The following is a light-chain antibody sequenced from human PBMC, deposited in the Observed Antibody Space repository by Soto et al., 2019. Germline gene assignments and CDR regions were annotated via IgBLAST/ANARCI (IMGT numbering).Light chain of an antibody. CDR2: NNN. J-gene: IGLJ2*01. CDR3: AAWDDSLNGVI. Sequence: QSVLTQPPSVSGAPGERVTISCAGSSSNIGTKTVDWYQQLPGTAPKLLIFNNNQRPSGVPDRFSGFKSGTSASLAISGLQSEDEADYYCAAWDDSLNGVIFGGGTKVTVL. CDR1: SSNIGTKT. V-gene: IGLV1-44*01.